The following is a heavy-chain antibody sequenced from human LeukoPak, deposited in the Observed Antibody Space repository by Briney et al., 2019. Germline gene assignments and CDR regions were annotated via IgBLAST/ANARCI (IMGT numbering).Heavy chain of an antibody. Sequence: SETLSLTCTVSGYSISSGYYWGWIRPPPGKGLEWIGSIYHSGSTYYNPPLKSRVTISLDTSRNQFSLKLNSVTAADTAVYYCAKSNGYGLVDIWGQGTMVTVSS. D-gene: IGHD3-10*01. J-gene: IGHJ3*02. CDR1: GYSISSGYY. V-gene: IGHV4-38-2*02. CDR3: AKSNGYGLVDI. CDR2: IYHSGST.